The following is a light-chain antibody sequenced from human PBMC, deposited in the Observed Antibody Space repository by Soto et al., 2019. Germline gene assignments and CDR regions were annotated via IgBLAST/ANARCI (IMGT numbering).Light chain of an antibody. CDR2: EVT. J-gene: IGLJ2*01. CDR3: SSYAGTNNAL. CDR1: SSDVGGYNY. Sequence: QPALTQPPSASGSPGQSVTISCTGSSSDVGGYNYVSWYQQYPGKAPKLMIYEVTKRPSGVPDRFSGSKSGNTASLTVSGLQPEDEADYYCSSYAGTNNALFGGGTKLTVL. V-gene: IGLV2-8*01.